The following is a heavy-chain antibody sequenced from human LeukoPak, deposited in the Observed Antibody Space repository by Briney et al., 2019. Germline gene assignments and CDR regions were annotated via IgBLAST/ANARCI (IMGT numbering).Heavy chain of an antibody. CDR3: AGMRITTPTVRTLDY. D-gene: IGHD1-14*01. J-gene: IGHJ4*02. Sequence: SETLSLTCTVSGGSMSTYYWTWIRQPPGKGLEWIGFIYYTGSTNYNPSLKSRVTISVDTSKNQFSLKLSSVTAADTAVYYCAGMRITTPTVRTLDYWGQGTLVTVST. CDR1: GGSMSTYY. CDR2: IYYTGST. V-gene: IGHV4-59*01.